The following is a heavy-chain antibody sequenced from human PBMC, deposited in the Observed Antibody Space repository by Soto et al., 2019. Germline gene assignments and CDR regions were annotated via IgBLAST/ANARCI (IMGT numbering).Heavy chain of an antibody. V-gene: IGHV1-18*01. J-gene: IGHJ4*02. Sequence: GASVKVSCKASGYTFTSYGISWVRQAPGQGLEWMGWISAYNGNTNYAQKLQGRFTISRDNSRNTLYLQMNSLRAEDTAVYYCARDRSYYDSSGSYSPPYWGQGTLVTVSS. CDR1: GYTFTSYG. D-gene: IGHD3-22*01. CDR2: ISAYNGNT. CDR3: ARDRSYYDSSGSYSPPY.